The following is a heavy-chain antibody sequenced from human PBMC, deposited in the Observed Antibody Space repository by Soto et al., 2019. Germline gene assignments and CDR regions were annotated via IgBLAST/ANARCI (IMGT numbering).Heavy chain of an antibody. D-gene: IGHD3-22*01. J-gene: IGHJ4*02. Sequence: SVKVSCKASGGTFSRYGISWVRQAPGQGLEWMGGIIPMFAKANYAQKFQDRVTITADESTGTAYMELRSLRFEDTAVYYCTRDGTLYDSSAYYYLYWGQGTLVTVSS. CDR2: IIPMFAKA. CDR1: GGTFSRYG. CDR3: TRDGTLYDSSAYYYLY. V-gene: IGHV1-69*13.